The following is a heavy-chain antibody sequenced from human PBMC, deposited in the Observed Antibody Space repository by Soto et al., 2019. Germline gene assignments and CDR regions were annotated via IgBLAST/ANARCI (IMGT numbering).Heavy chain of an antibody. V-gene: IGHV3-43*01. CDR3: AKEGALGLYYFDY. CDR1: GFTFDDYT. J-gene: IGHJ4*02. D-gene: IGHD3-10*01. Sequence: PGGSLRLSCAASGFTFDDYTMHWVRQAPGKGLEWVSPIGWGGSSTYYADSVKGRFTISRDNSKNSLYLQMNSLRPEDTAVYYCAKEGALGLYYFDYWGQGTLVTVPQ. CDR2: IGWGGSST.